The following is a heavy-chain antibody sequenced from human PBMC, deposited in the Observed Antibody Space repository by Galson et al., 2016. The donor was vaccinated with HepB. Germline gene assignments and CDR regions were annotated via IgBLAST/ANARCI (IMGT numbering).Heavy chain of an antibody. CDR1: GFTFRNHW. D-gene: IGHD3-16*01. CDR2: IHSDGRGT. Sequence: SLRLSCPASGFTFRNHWMHWARQAPGKGLVWISRIHSDGRGTTYAASVKGRFTISRDNAKNTVYLQMDSLRAEDTAVYYCARVYDYVWVGSHFDYWGQGTTVTVSS. J-gene: IGHJ4*02. V-gene: IGHV3-74*01. CDR3: ARVYDYVWVGSHFDY.